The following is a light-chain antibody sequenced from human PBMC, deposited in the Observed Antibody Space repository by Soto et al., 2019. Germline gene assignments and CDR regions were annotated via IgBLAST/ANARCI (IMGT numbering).Light chain of an antibody. J-gene: IGLJ1*01. CDR1: ISDVGGYNY. V-gene: IGLV2-14*01. Sequence: QSALTQPASVSGSPGQSITISCTGTISDVGGYNYVSWYQQHPGKAPKLMIYEVSNRPSGVSNRFSGSRSGNTASLTISGLQAEDEADYYCSSYTTSSTIVFGTGTKVTVL. CDR3: SSYTTSSTIV. CDR2: EVS.